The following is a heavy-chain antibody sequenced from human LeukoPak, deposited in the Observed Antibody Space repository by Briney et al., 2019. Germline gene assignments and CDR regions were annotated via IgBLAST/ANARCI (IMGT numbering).Heavy chain of an antibody. CDR3: XXXXXXFXXXLLDAFDI. CDR1: XYTFTDYY. D-gene: IGHD3-10*01. Sequence: CXXSXYTFTDYYMHWVRQAPGQGLEWMGWISTYNGNTSYARKVQGRVTMTTDTSTSTAYMELRGLRCDDTAGYYCXXXXXXFXXXLLDAFDIWGQGTMVTVSS. V-gene: IGHV1-18*04. CDR2: ISTYNGNT. J-gene: IGHJ3*02.